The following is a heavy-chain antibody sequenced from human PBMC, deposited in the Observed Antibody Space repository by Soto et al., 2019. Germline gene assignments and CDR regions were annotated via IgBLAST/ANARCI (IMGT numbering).Heavy chain of an antibody. D-gene: IGHD1-1*01. J-gene: IGHJ3*02. V-gene: IGHV4-39*01. CDR1: GASISGTNYY. CDR3: ARARGQRNRYAFNI. CDR2: IHYTENT. Sequence: SETLSLTCTVSGASISGTNYYWGWIRQPPGKGLDWIGSIHYTENTYYNPSLGSRVTMSVDTSRNQISLTLSSVTAADTAAYYCARARGQRNRYAFNIWGQGTTVTVSS.